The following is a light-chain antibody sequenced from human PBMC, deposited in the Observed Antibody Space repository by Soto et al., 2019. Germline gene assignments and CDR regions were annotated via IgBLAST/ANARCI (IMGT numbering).Light chain of an antibody. CDR2: AAS. J-gene: IGKJ5*01. CDR3: QKYNSAPLT. CDR1: QGIRNY. Sequence: DIQMTQSPSSLSASVGDRATITCRASQGIRNYLAWYQQRPGKVPTLLIYAASTLQSGVPSRFSGSGSGTHFTLTISSLQPEDVATYYCQKYNSAPLTFGQGTRLEIK. V-gene: IGKV1-27*01.